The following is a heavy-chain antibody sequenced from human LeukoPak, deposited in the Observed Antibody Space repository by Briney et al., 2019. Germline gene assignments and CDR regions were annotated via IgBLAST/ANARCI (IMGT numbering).Heavy chain of an antibody. CDR2: ISGSGGST. Sequence: GGSLRLSCAASGFTFSDYYMSWIRQAPGKGLEWVSAISGSGGSTYYADSVKGRFAISRDNSKNTLYLQMNSLRAEDTAVYYCAKRGSSGSSYYFDYWGQGTLVTVSS. CDR3: AKRGSSGSSYYFDY. J-gene: IGHJ4*02. V-gene: IGHV3-23*01. D-gene: IGHD3-22*01. CDR1: GFTFSDYY.